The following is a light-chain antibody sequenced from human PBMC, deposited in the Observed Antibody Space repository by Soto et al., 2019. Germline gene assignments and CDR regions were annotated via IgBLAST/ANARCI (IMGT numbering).Light chain of an antibody. CDR3: GSYAGGNNPYV. CDR1: SSDVGAYIY. V-gene: IGLV2-8*01. CDR2: EAS. Sequence: QPVLTQPPSASGSPGQSVTISCTGTSSDVGAYIYVSWYQHHPGKAPKLIIYEASKRPSGVPDRFSGSKSGDTASLTVSGLQAEDEADYYCGSYAGGNNPYVFGTGTKVTVL. J-gene: IGLJ1*01.